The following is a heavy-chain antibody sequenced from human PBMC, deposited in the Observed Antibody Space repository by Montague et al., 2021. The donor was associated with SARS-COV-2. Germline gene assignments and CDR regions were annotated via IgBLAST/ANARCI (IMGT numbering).Heavy chain of an antibody. Sequence: SETLSLTCTVSGGSISSHYWTWIRQPPGKGLESIGYIYHNGSTKYNPSLKSRGTISVDTSKKQFSLKLSPVSVADTAVYYCARGGGNAGDYYNYNMDVWGQGTTVTAFS. CDR2: IYHNGST. CDR3: ARGGGNAGDYYNYNMDV. CDR1: GGSISSHY. V-gene: IGHV4-59*11. D-gene: IGHD4-23*01. J-gene: IGHJ6*02.